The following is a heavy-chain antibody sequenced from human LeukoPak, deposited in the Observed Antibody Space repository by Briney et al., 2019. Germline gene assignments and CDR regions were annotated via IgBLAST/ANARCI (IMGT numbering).Heavy chain of an antibody. D-gene: IGHD4-17*01. J-gene: IGHJ4*02. CDR2: ISSSSSYI. CDR1: GFTFSSYS. V-gene: IGHV3-21*01. Sequence: KAGGSLRLSCAASGFTFSSYSMNWVRQAPGKGLEWVSSISSSSSYIYYADSVKGRFTISRDNAKNSLYLQMNSLRAEDTAVYYCAKDESTVTAGYFDYWGQGTLVTVSS. CDR3: AKDESTVTAGYFDY.